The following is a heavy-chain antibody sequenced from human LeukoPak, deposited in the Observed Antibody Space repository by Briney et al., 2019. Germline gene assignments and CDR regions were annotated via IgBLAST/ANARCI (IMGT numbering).Heavy chain of an antibody. CDR1: GFTFSSYS. Sequence: GGSLRLPCAASGFTFSSYSMNWVRQAPGKGLEWVSSISSSSSYIYYADSVKGRFTISRDNAKNSLYLQMNSLRAEDTAVYYCARTYCSGGSCHPRGYYSDYWGQGTLVTVSS. V-gene: IGHV3-21*01. J-gene: IGHJ4*02. CDR2: ISSSSSYI. CDR3: ARTYCSGGSCHPRGYYSDY. D-gene: IGHD2-15*01.